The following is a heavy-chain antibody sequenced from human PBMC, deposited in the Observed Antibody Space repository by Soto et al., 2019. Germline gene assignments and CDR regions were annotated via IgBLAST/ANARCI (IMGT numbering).Heavy chain of an antibody. Sequence: ASETLSLTCTVSSGSITCYYWSWMRQPPGGGLEWIGYIYSAGNTLYTPSLQSRVTISVDTSKNQFSLNLRSVTAADTAAYYCARHDPVPKLQHGMGVWGQGATVTVSS. CDR3: ARHDPVPKLQHGMGV. D-gene: IGHD6-13*01. V-gene: IGHV4-59*01. CDR2: IYSAGNT. J-gene: IGHJ6*02. CDR1: SGSITCYY.